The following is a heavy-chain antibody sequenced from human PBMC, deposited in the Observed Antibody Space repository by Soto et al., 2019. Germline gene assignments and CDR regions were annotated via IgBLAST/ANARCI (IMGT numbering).Heavy chain of an antibody. CDR1: GYSISSGCY. CDR3: ARLTYYDSSSPHYFDY. J-gene: IGHJ4*02. Sequence: TAETLSLTCTVSGYSISSGCYWSWIRQHPGKGLEWIGHIFYSGHTYYNPSLKSRLTISVDTSKNQFSLKLSSVTAADTAVYYCARLTYYDSSSPHYFDYWGQGTLVTVSS. V-gene: IGHV4-31*03. D-gene: IGHD3-22*01. CDR2: IFYSGHT.